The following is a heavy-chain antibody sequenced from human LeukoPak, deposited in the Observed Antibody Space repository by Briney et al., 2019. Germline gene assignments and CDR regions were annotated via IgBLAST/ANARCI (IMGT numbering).Heavy chain of an antibody. CDR3: ARLDVDRYYYYGMDV. V-gene: IGHV3-30*04. Sequence: GRSLRLSCAASGFTFSSYAMHWVRQAPGKGLEWVAVISYDGSNKYYADSVKGRFTISRDNSKNTLYLQMNSLRAEDTAVYYCARLDVDRYYYYGMDVWGQGTTVTVSS. D-gene: IGHD5-24*01. J-gene: IGHJ6*02. CDR1: GFTFSSYA. CDR2: ISYDGSNK.